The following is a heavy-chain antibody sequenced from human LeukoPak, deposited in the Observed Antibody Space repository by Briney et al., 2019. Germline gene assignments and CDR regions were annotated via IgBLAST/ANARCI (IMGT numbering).Heavy chain of an antibody. V-gene: IGHV4-39*07. D-gene: IGHD3-9*01. CDR2: IYYSGST. J-gene: IGHJ4*02. CDR1: GGSISSSSYY. CDR3: ARHWLAEYY. Sequence: PETLSLTCTVSGGSISSSSYYWGWIRQPPGKGLEWIGSIYYSGSTYYNPSLKSRVTISVDTSKNQFSLKLSSVTAADTAVYYCARHWLAEYYWGQGTLVTVSS.